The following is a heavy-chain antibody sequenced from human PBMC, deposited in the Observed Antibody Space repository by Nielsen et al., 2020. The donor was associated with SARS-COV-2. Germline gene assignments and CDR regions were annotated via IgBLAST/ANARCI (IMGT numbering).Heavy chain of an antibody. J-gene: IGHJ3*01. CDR1: QFTVSSND. Sequence: GGSLRLSCAGSQFTVSSNDMHWVRQATGKGLEWVSAVGTAGDTYYLASVKGRFTISRDIASNSLYLQMNSLRVEDTAVYYCARDWSRAFDVWGQGTMVTVSS. CDR2: VGTAGDT. CDR3: ARDWSRAFDV. V-gene: IGHV3-13*01.